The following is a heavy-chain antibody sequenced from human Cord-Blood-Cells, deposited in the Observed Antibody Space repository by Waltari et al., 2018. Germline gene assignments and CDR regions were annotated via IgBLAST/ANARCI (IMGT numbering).Heavy chain of an antibody. CDR2: IYRVGST. CDR3: ARAYSSSHDAFDI. Sequence: EVQLVESGGGLIQPGGSLRLSCAASGFTVSSNYMSWVRQAPGKGLEGVSGIYRVGSTYDADSVKGRFPISRDNSKNTLYRQMNSLRAEDTAVYYCARAYSSSHDAFDIWGQGTMVTVSS. D-gene: IGHD6-6*01. J-gene: IGHJ3*02. CDR1: GFTVSSNY. V-gene: IGHV3-53*01.